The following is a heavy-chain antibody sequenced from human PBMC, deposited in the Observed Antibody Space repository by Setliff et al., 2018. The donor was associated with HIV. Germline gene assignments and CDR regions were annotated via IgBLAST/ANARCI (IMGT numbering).Heavy chain of an antibody. D-gene: IGHD4-17*01. Sequence: PSETLSLTCTVSGGSISSGSYYWSWIRQPAGKGLEWIATISYSGSTHYNLALMSRVTISMDTSRNQFSVKLSSVTAADTAIYYCARHYQDYVFDNWGRGTLVTAPQ. CDR1: GGSISSGSYY. J-gene: IGHJ4*02. CDR2: ISYSGST. V-gene: IGHV4-39*01. CDR3: ARHYQDYVFDN.